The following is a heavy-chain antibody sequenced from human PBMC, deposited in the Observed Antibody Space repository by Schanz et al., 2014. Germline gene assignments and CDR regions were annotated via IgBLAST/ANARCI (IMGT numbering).Heavy chain of an antibody. J-gene: IGHJ4*02. Sequence: EVQLVESGGGLVQPGGSLRLSCAASGFTFSSYSMNWVRQAPGKGLEWVSYIRSSSTPIYYADSVKGRFTISRDNAKNSVFLQMNSLRAEDTAVYYCVRDSFFAFDYWGQGTLVTVSS. D-gene: IGHD3-3*01. CDR3: VRDSFFAFDY. CDR2: IRSSSTPI. CDR1: GFTFSSYS. V-gene: IGHV3-48*01.